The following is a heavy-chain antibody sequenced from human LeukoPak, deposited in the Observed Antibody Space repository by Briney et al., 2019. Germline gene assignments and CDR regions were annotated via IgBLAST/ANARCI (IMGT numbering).Heavy chain of an antibody. Sequence: GRSLRLSCAASGFTFSSYAMHWVRQAPGKGLEWVAVISYDGSNKYYADSVKGRFTISRDNSKNTLYLQMNSLRAEDTAVYYCARLGVGSIPPSRVAAAGNYFDYWGQGTLVTVSS. CDR2: ISYDGSNK. V-gene: IGHV3-30-3*01. J-gene: IGHJ4*02. CDR1: GFTFSSYA. CDR3: ARLGVGSIPPSRVAAAGNYFDY. D-gene: IGHD6-13*01.